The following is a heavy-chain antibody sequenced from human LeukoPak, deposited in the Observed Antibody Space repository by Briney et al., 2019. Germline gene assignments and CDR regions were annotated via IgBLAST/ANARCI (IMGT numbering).Heavy chain of an antibody. CDR2: INSDGSST. CDR1: GFTFSSYW. J-gene: IGHJ6*03. CDR3: ARAYGDYGGSYYYMDV. V-gene: IGHV3-74*01. D-gene: IGHD4-17*01. Sequence: GGSLRLSCAASGFTFSSYWMNWVRQAPGKGLVWVSRINSDGSSTRYADSVKGRFTISRDNAKNTLYLQMNSLRAEDSAVYYCARAYGDYGGSYYYMDVWGKGTTVTVSS.